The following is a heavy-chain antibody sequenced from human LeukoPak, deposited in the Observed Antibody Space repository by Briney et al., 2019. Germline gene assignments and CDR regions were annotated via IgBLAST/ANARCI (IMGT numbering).Heavy chain of an antibody. Sequence: PGGSLRLSCAASGFTFDDYTMHWVRQAPGKGLEWVSLISWDGGSTYYADSVKGRFAISRDNSKNSLYLQMNGLRTEDTALYYCAKDKAAAGTDSFDYWGQGTLVTVSS. V-gene: IGHV3-43*01. CDR2: ISWDGGST. CDR1: GFTFDDYT. D-gene: IGHD6-13*01. CDR3: AKDKAAAGTDSFDY. J-gene: IGHJ4*02.